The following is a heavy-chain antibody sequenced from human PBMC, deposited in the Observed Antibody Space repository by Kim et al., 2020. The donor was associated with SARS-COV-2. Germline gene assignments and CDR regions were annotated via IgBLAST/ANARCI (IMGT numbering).Heavy chain of an antibody. D-gene: IGHD3-16*01. Sequence: SETLSLTCTVSGGSISSYYWSWIRQPPGKGLEWIGYIYYSGSTNYNPSLKSRVTISVDTSKNQFSLKLTSVTAADTAVYYCARETFGGVVNVWGQGTTVTVSS. CDR2: IYYSGST. CDR3: ARETFGGVVNV. CDR1: GGSISSYY. J-gene: IGHJ6*02. V-gene: IGHV4-59*13.